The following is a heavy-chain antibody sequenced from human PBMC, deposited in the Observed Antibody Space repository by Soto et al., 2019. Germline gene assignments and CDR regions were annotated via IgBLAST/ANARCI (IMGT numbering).Heavy chain of an antibody. V-gene: IGHV4-39*01. CDR2: IYYRGNA. CDR1: DDSINSDKYY. D-gene: IGHD6-6*01. Sequence: SETLSLTCSVSDDSINSDKYYWGWIRQPPGKGLEWIGSIYYRGNAYYNPSLQTRVTISLDKSRSQFSLKLNSVTAADSAVYFCARLEGLATSSYYFDFWGPGALVTVAP. CDR3: ARLEGLATSSYYFDF. J-gene: IGHJ4*02.